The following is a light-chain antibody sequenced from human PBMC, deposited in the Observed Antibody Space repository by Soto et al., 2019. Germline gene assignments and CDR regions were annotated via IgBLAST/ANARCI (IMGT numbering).Light chain of an antibody. V-gene: IGLV2-14*03. CDR1: SSDVGAYNY. J-gene: IGLJ3*02. CDR2: ELT. Sequence: QSALTQPASVSGSPGQSITISCTGTSSDVGAYNYVSWYQQHPGKAPILMIYELTNRPSGVSNRFSGSKPGNTASLTISGLQTEDEADYYCSSFTRSNTWVFGGGTKLTVL. CDR3: SSFTRSNTWV.